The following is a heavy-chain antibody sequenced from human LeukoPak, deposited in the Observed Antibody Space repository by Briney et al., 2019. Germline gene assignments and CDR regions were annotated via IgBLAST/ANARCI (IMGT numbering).Heavy chain of an antibody. V-gene: IGHV2-5*02. J-gene: IGHJ5*02. Sequence: SGPTLVNPTQTLTLTCTFSGFSLSTSGVGVGWIRQPPGKALEWLALIYWDDDKRYSPSLKSRLTITKDTSKNQVVLTMTNMDPVDTATYYCVHSIWDYYGSGSSNWFDPWGQGTLVTVSS. D-gene: IGHD3-10*01. CDR1: GFSLSTSGVG. CDR2: IYWDDDK. CDR3: VHSIWDYYGSGSSNWFDP.